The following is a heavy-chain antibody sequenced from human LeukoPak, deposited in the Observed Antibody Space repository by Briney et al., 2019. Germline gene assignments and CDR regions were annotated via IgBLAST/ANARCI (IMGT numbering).Heavy chain of an antibody. CDR3: ARLVYDRSAYCFDY. CDR1: GYSFTNFW. Sequence: GESLKISCKGSGYSFTNFWIGWVRQTPGKGLEWMGIVYPGDSDTRYSPSFQGQVTISADKSISTAYLQWSSLKASDTAMYYCARLVYDRSAYCFDYWGRGTLVTVSS. V-gene: IGHV5-51*01. D-gene: IGHD3-22*01. CDR2: VYPGDSDT. J-gene: IGHJ4*02.